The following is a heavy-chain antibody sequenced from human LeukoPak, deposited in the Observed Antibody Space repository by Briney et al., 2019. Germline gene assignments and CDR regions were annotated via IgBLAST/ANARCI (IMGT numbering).Heavy chain of an antibody. Sequence: GGSLRLSCAASGFTFSSYAMHWVRQTPGKGLEWVAVVSYDGSNKYYADSVKGRFTISRDNSKNTLFLQMNSLRPEDTAVYYCARDGGSAVAGSIDYWGQETLVIVSS. J-gene: IGHJ4*02. CDR2: VSYDGSNK. D-gene: IGHD6-19*01. V-gene: IGHV3-30-3*01. CDR3: ARDGGSAVAGSIDY. CDR1: GFTFSSYA.